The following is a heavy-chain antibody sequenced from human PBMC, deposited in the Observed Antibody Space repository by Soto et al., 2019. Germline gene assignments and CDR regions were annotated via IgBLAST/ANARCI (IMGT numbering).Heavy chain of an antibody. Sequence: QVQLVQSGAEVKKPGSSVKVSCKASGGTFSSYAISWVRQAPGQGLEWMGGIIPIFGTANYAQKFQGRVTITADESTSTAYMELSSLRSEDTAVYYCALTVDTAMVYYYYYGMDVWGQRTTVTVSS. D-gene: IGHD5-18*01. CDR1: GGTFSSYA. CDR3: ALTVDTAMVYYYYYGMDV. CDR2: IIPIFGTA. V-gene: IGHV1-69*01. J-gene: IGHJ6*02.